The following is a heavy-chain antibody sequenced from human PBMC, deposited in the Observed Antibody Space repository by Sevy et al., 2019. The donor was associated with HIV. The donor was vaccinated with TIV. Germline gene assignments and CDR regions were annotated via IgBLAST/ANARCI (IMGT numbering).Heavy chain of an antibody. D-gene: IGHD3-22*01. V-gene: IGHV3-53*01. Sequence: GGSLRLSCAASGFTVGSNYMSWVRQAPGKGLEWVSIIYSGVTTSYADSVKGRFTISRDNSKNTLYLQMNSVRAEDTAVDYCARVSVYYYDSSGYYTTGNAFDIWGQGTMVTVSS. CDR2: IYSGVTT. J-gene: IGHJ3*02. CDR1: GFTVGSNY. CDR3: ARVSVYYYDSSGYYTTGNAFDI.